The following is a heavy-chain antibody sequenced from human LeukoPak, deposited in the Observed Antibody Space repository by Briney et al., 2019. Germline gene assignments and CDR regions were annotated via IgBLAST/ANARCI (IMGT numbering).Heavy chain of an antibody. D-gene: IGHD3-10*01. CDR3: ARSRQASGLFSF. V-gene: IGHV4-30-2*06. CDR1: GGAIASGGYS. Sequence: SQTLSLTCTVSGGAIASGGYSWNWIRQSPGEGLEWIGCIYDRGPAYYNPSLKSRFTISVDRPKNQFFLNVTSLTAADTAVYYCARSRQASGLFSFWGRGTPVVVSS. CDR2: IYDRGPA. J-gene: IGHJ4*02.